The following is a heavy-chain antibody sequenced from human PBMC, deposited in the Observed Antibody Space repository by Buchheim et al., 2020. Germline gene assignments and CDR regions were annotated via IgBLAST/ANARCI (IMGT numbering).Heavy chain of an antibody. CDR3: AKAQYAPNDAFDI. D-gene: IGHD2-2*01. CDR2: ISGNGSIK. Sequence: EVHLLESGGGLVQPGGSLRLSCTVSGFTFTSYAMSWVRQAPGKGLEWVADISGNGSIKHYVDSVKGRFTISRDNSKNSLYLQMNMMRVKDTAIDLYAKAQYAPNDAFDIWGQGT. J-gene: IGHJ3*02. V-gene: IGHV3-23*01. CDR1: GFTFTSYA.